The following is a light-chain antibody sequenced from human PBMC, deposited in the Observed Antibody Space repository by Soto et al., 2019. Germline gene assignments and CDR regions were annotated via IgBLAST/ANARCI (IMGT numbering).Light chain of an antibody. Sequence: DIPMTQSPSSLSASVGDRVTITCQASQDISNYLNWYQQKPGKAPKLLIYDVSNLEVGVPSRFSGSGSGTDFSFTISSLQPEDIATYYCQQYDHLPPYSFGQGTKLEIK. J-gene: IGKJ2*03. CDR2: DVS. CDR1: QDISNY. CDR3: QQYDHLPPYS. V-gene: IGKV1-33*01.